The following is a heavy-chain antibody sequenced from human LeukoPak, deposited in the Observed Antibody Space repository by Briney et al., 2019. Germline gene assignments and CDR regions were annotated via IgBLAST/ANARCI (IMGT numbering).Heavy chain of an antibody. CDR2: ISSSGTII. CDR1: GFTFSSYE. J-gene: IGHJ4*02. Sequence: RPGGSLRLSCTASGFTFSSYEMNWVRQAPGKGLEWVSHISSSGTIIYYADSVKGRFTISRDNAKNSLCLQMNSLRAEDTAVYYCARAMTSWGQGTLVTVSS. CDR3: ARAMTS. V-gene: IGHV3-48*03. D-gene: IGHD4-11*01.